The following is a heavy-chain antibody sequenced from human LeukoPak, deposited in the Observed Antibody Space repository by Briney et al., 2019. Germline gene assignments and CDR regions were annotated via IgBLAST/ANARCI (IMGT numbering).Heavy chain of an antibody. CDR1: GFTFSSYW. CDR2: INSDGSST. J-gene: IGHJ3*02. Sequence: PGGSLRLSCAASGFTFSSYWMHWVRHAPGRGMVWVSRINSDGSSTSYADSVKGRFTISRDNAKNTLYLQMNSLRAEDTAVYYCAREGGKIIPDAFDIWGQGTMVTVSS. CDR3: AREGGKIIPDAFDI. V-gene: IGHV3-74*01.